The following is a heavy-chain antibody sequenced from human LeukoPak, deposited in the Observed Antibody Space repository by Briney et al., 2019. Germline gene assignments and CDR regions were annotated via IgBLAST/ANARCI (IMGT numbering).Heavy chain of an antibody. CDR1: GFTFSSYA. D-gene: IGHD6-19*01. Sequence: PGGSLRLSCAASGFTFSSYAMSWVRQAPGKGLEWVSAISGSGGSTYYADSVKGRFTISRDSSKNTLYLQMNSLRAEDTAVYYCAKVRRSSGWYRGAFDIWGQGTMVTVSS. CDR2: ISGSGGST. V-gene: IGHV3-23*01. CDR3: AKVRRSSGWYRGAFDI. J-gene: IGHJ3*02.